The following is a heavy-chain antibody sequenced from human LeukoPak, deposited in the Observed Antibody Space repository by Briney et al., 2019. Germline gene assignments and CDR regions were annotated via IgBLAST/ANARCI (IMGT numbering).Heavy chain of an antibody. Sequence: PSETLSLTCTVSGGSISSSSYYWGWIRQPPGKGLEWIGSIYYSGSTYYNPSLKSRVTISVDTSKNQFSLKLSSVTAADTAVYYCARGRQQLVRGQAFDYWGQGTLVTVSS. CDR1: GGSISSSSYY. J-gene: IGHJ4*02. V-gene: IGHV4-39*01. D-gene: IGHD6-13*01. CDR3: ARGRQQLVRGQAFDY. CDR2: IYYSGST.